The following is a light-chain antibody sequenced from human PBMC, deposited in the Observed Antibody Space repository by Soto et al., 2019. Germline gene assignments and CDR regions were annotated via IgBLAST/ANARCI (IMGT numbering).Light chain of an antibody. CDR2: KAS. CDR3: LQHNSYPRT. J-gene: IGKJ1*01. CDR1: QRISSY. V-gene: IGKV1-17*01. Sequence: DIQMTQSPSSLSASVGDRVTITCRASQRISSYLNWYQQKPGKAPKLLIYKASTLKSGVPSRFSGSGSGTEFTLTISSLQPEDFATYYCLQHNSYPRTFGQGTKVDIK.